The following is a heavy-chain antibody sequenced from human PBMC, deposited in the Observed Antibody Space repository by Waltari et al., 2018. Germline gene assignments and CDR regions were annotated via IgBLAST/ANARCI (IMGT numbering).Heavy chain of an antibody. CDR2: ISSSSGTI. D-gene: IGHD6-19*01. CDR3: ARRYSSGFDY. V-gene: IGHV3-48*04. Sequence: EVQLVESGGGLVQPGGSLRLSCAASGFTFSSYSMNWVRQAPGKGLEWVSYISSSSGTIYYADSVKGRFTISRDNAKNSLYLQMNSLRAEDTAVYYCARRYSSGFDYWGQGILLTVSA. CDR1: GFTFSSYS. J-gene: IGHJ4*01.